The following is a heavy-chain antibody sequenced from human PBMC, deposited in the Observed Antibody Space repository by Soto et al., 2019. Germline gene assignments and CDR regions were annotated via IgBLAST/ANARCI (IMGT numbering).Heavy chain of an antibody. Sequence: QVQLQESGPGLVEPSQTLSLTCTVSGGSISGEDYYWSWIRQYSGRGLEWIGYIHYSGSTYSNPSLKRRVTISVDTSKTQFFLKLTSVTAADTAVYYCARAWTATAGWANWFDRWGQGTLVTVSS. D-gene: IGHD6-13*01. V-gene: IGHV4-31*03. CDR1: GGSISGEDYY. CDR3: ARAWTATAGWANWFDR. CDR2: IHYSGST. J-gene: IGHJ5*02.